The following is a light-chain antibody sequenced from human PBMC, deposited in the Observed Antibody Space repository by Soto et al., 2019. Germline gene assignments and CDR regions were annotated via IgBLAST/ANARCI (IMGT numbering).Light chain of an antibody. CDR2: RSD. V-gene: IGLV1-47*01. Sequence: QSVLTQPPSTSGTPGQRVTISCSGSSSNIGSNHVYWYQQFPGMAPKLLMYRSDHRPTGVPDRFSGSKSGTSASRAISGLRSDEEADYSCSARDDSLSGVVFGGGTKLTVL. CDR3: SARDDSLSGVV. CDR1: SSNIGSNH. J-gene: IGLJ2*01.